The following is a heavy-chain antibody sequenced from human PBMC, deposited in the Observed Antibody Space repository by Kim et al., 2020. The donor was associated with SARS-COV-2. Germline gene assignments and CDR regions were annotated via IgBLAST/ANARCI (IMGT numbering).Heavy chain of an antibody. J-gene: IGHJ4*02. CDR3: ARGGSGYYFDY. V-gene: IGHV7-4-1*02. D-gene: IGHD3-22*01. Sequence: NPTYAQGFTGRFVFSLDTSVSTAYLQINSLKAEDTAVYYCARGGSGYYFDYWGQGTLVTVSS. CDR2: NP.